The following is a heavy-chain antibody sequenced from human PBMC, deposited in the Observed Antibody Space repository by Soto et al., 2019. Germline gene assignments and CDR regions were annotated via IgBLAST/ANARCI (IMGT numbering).Heavy chain of an antibody. CDR1: GGSISSSSYY. D-gene: IGHD2-2*01. CDR3: ARPSGSTTHYGMDV. Sequence: SETLSLTCTVSGGSISSSSYYWGWIHQPPGKGLEWIGSIYYSGSTYYNPSLKSRVTISVDTSKNQFSLKLSSVTAADTAVYYCARPSGSTTHYGMDVWGQGTTVTVSS. J-gene: IGHJ6*02. CDR2: IYYSGST. V-gene: IGHV4-39*01.